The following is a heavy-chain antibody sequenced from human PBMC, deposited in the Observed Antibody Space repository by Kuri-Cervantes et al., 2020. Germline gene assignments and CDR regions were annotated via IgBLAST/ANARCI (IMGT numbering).Heavy chain of an antibody. D-gene: IGHD2-2*01. Sequence: SETLSLTCSISSGSISTYYWSWIRQPPGKGLEWIGDIVNTGSTNYRPSLKSRVIMSVDTSKNQFSLKLSSVTAADTAVYYCARANDCSSTSCKTTWYFDLWGRGTLVTVSS. CDR1: SGSISTYY. CDR3: ARANDCSSTSCKTTWYFDL. V-gene: IGHV4-59*12. CDR2: IVNTGST. J-gene: IGHJ2*01.